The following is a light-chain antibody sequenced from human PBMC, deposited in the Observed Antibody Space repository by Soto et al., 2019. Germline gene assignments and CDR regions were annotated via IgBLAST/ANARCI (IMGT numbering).Light chain of an antibody. CDR3: QQYGSSPRT. J-gene: IGKJ1*01. CDR1: QSVSSSY. Sequence: EIVLTQSAGTLSLSPGERATLSCRASQSVSSSYLAWYQQKPGQAPRLLFYGASNRATGIPDRFSASGSGTDFTLTISRLEPEDFAVYYCQQYGSSPRTFGQGTKVDIK. CDR2: GAS. V-gene: IGKV3-20*01.